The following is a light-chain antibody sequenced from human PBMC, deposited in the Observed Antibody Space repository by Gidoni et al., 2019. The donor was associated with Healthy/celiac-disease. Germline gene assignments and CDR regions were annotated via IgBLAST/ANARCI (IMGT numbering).Light chain of an antibody. CDR1: QSVLYSANNKNY. CDR3: QQYYSTPWT. Sequence: DLVMIQSPDSLAVSLGERATINCKSSQSVLYSANNKNYLAWYQQKPGQPPKLLIYWASTRESGVPDRFSGSGSGTDFTLTISSLQAEDVAVYYCQQYYSTPWTFGQXTKVEIK. J-gene: IGKJ1*01. CDR2: WAS. V-gene: IGKV4-1*01.